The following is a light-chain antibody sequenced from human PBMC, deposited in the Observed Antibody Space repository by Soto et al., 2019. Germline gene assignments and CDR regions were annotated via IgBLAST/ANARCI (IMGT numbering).Light chain of an antibody. CDR1: QRVSCNY. Sequence: TVLTQSPDTLSLSPGERAILSCRASQRVSCNYLAWYQQKPGRSPRLLIYGASSRATGIPDRFSGSGSGTDFTLTISRLEPEDFAVYYCQLYSSSPLSFGGGTKLQIK. J-gene: IGKJ4*01. CDR3: QLYSSSPLS. CDR2: GAS. V-gene: IGKV3-20*01.